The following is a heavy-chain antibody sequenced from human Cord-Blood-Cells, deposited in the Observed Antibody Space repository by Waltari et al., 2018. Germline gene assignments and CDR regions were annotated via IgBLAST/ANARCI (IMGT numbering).Heavy chain of an antibody. CDR1: GGSVSSGSYS. D-gene: IGHD4-17*01. J-gene: IGHJ4*02. CDR3: ARRDYGDYFDY. Sequence: QVQLQESGPGLVTPSETLSLTCTVSGGSVSSGSYSWSWIRQPPGKGLEWIGYIYYSGSTNYNPSLKSRVTISVDTSKNQFSLKLSSVTAADTAVYYCARRDYGDYFDYWGQGTLVTVSS. V-gene: IGHV4-61*01. CDR2: IYYSGST.